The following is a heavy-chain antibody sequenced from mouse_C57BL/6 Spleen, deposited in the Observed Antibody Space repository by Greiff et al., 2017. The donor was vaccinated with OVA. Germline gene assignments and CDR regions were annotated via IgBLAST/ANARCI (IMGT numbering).Heavy chain of an antibody. CDR3: ARSRSYWYFDV. CDR2: IGPGSGST. CDR1: GYAFSSSW. V-gene: IGHV1-77*01. J-gene: IGHJ1*03. Sequence: QVQLQQSGPELVKPGASVKISCKASGYAFSSSWMNWVKQRPGQGLEWIGKIGPGSGSTYYNEKFKGKATLTADKSSSTAYMQLSSLTSEDSAVYFCARSRSYWYFDVWGTGTTVTVSS.